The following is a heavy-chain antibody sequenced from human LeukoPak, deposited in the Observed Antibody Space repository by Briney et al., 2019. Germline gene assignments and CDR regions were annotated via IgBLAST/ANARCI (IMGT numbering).Heavy chain of an antibody. J-gene: IGHJ4*02. D-gene: IGHD3-10*01. Sequence: PGGSLRLSCATSGFTFDDSAMHWVRQAPGKGLEWVSLISGDGGSTYYADSVKGRFTISRDNSQNSLYLQMNSLRTEDTALYYCAKDIGEQWFFDYWGQGTLVTVSS. V-gene: IGHV3-43*02. CDR1: GFTFDDSA. CDR2: ISGDGGST. CDR3: AKDIGEQWFFDY.